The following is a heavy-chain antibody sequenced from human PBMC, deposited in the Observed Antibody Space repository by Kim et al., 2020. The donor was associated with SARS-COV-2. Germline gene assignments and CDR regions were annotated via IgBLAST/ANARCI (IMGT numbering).Heavy chain of an antibody. CDR1: GGSISTYY. D-gene: IGHD3-10*01. J-gene: IGHJ5*02. CDR2: IYYSGST. CDR3: ARELASSGSHYNGWFDP. Sequence: SETLSLTCTVSGGSISTYYWSWIRQPPGKGLEWIGYIYYSGSTNYNPSLKSRVTISVDTSKNQFSLKLSSMTAADTAVYYCARELASSGSHYNGWFDPWGQGTLVTVSS. V-gene: IGHV4-59*01.